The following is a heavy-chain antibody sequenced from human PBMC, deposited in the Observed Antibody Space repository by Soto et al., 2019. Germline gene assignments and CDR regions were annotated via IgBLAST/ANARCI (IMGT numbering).Heavy chain of an antibody. CDR2: IKRDGSKT. CDR3: AKVPLKYSGSYFDY. Sequence: GGSLRLSCAASGFTFSSYWMSWVRQAPGKGLEWVANIKRDGSKTYYADSVKGRFTMSRDNSKNTVYLQMNSLRAEDTAVYYCAKVPLKYSGSYFDYWGQGTLVTVSS. J-gene: IGHJ4*02. V-gene: IGHV3-7*05. CDR1: GFTFSSYW. D-gene: IGHD1-26*01.